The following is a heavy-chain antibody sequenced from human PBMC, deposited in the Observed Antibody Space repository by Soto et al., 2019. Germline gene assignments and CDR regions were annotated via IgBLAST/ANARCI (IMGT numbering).Heavy chain of an antibody. V-gene: IGHV3-23*01. CDR1: GFNFSSYA. J-gene: IGHJ4*02. D-gene: IGHD1-26*01. CDR3: AKGEGWELGPADL. CDR2: TSVSGAST. Sequence: GGSLRLSCAASGFNFSSYAMNWVRQAPGKGLEWVSSTSVSGASTYYADSVRGRFTLSRDNSKNTLYLQMNSLRVEDTAVYYCAKGEGWELGPADLRGKGTVVTVS.